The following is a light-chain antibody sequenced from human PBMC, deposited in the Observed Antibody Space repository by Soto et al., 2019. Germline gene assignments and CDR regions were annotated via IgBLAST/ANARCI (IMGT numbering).Light chain of an antibody. CDR3: QQFYTWPVT. V-gene: IGKV3-15*01. CDR2: GAS. CDR1: QSVSNN. Sequence: EIVLTQSPGTLALSAGEGATLSCRASQSVSNNYLAWYQQKPGQAPRLLISGASTGATGIPARFSGSGSGTEFTLTINGLQSEDFAVYYCQQFYTWPVTFGGGTKVDIK. J-gene: IGKJ4*01.